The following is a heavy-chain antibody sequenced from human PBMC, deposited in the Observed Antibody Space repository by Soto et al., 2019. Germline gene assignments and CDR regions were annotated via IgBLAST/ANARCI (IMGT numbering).Heavy chain of an antibody. CDR3: AALGDRTGPIAPVDY. V-gene: IGHV1-58*01. CDR1: GFTFTSSA. J-gene: IGHJ4*02. Sequence: SVKVSCKASGFTFTSSAVQWVRQARGQRLEWIGWIVVGSGNTNYAQKFQERVTITRDMSTSTAYMELSSLRSEDTAVYYCAALGDRTGPIAPVDYWGQGTLVTVSS. CDR2: IVVGSGNT.